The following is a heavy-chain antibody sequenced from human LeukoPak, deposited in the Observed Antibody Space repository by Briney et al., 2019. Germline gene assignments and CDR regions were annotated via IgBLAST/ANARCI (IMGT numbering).Heavy chain of an antibody. J-gene: IGHJ4*02. Sequence: GGSLRLSCAASGFTFSNYPMHWVRQAPGKGLEYVSTISSNGGSTYYADSVKGRFTISRDNSKNTLYLQMGSLRAEDMAVYYCVRLRRNSDRSGYYYYYDYWGQGILVTVSS. CDR1: GFTFSNYP. D-gene: IGHD3-22*01. V-gene: IGHV3-64*02. CDR3: VRLRRNSDRSGYYYYYDY. CDR2: ISSNGGST.